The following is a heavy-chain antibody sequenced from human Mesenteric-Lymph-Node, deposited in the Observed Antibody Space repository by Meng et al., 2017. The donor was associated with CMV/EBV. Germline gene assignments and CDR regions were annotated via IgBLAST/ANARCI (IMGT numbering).Heavy chain of an antibody. CDR2: INHSGST. J-gene: IGHJ4*02. CDR3: AKGSDIVVDH. CDR1: GGSFSGYY. V-gene: IGHV4-34*01. D-gene: IGHD2-15*01. Sequence: SETLSLTCAVYGGSFSGYYWSWIRQPPGKGLEWIGEINHSGSTNYNPSLKSRVTISVDTSKNQFSLKLSSVTAADTSVYYCAKGSDIVVDHWGQGTLVTVSS.